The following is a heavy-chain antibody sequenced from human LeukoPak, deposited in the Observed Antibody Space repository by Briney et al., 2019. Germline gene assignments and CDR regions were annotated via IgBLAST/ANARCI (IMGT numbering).Heavy chain of an antibody. Sequence: GGSLRLSCAASGFTFSDNYMTWVRQVPGKGLGWVSGINWNGASTNYADSVKGRFTISRDNAKNSLSLQMISLRAEDTAFYYCAKYYDSSGGPFDYWGQGTLVTVSS. V-gene: IGHV3-20*04. CDR2: INWNGAST. CDR3: AKYYDSSGGPFDY. D-gene: IGHD3-22*01. J-gene: IGHJ4*02. CDR1: GFTFSDNY.